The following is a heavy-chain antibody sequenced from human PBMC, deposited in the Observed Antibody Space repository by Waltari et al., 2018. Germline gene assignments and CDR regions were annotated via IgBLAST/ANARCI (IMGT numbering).Heavy chain of an antibody. J-gene: IGHJ6*02. CDR3: AVTLSAAPFYGLDV. CDR2: IIPSFATV. V-gene: IGHV1-69*08. Sequence: QVQLVQSGAEVKKPGSSVMVSCKVSGDTLTTYAIQWLRQAPGQGLEWVGRIIPSFATVNFAQKFQVRVTITAATSTGTAYMEVSSLRTDDTAMYYCAVTLSAAPFYGLDVWGQGTTVTVFS. CDR1: GDTLTTYA. D-gene: IGHD6-13*01.